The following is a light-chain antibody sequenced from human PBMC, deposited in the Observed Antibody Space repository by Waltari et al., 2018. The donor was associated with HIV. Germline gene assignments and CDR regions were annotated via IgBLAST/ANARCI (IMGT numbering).Light chain of an antibody. CDR2: RTN. V-gene: IGLV1-47*01. CDR3: AAWDDTLSSYV. Sequence: QSVLTQPPSASGTPGQRVTISCSGSNSNIGSKDVNCFQHLPGTAPKLLIYRTNQRRSGVPDRFSGSKSGTSASLAISGLRSDDEADYYCAAWDDTLSSYVFGTGTTVTV. CDR1: NSNIGSKD. J-gene: IGLJ1*01.